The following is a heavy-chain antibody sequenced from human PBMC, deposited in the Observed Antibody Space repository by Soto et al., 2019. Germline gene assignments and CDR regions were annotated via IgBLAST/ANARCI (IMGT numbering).Heavy chain of an antibody. J-gene: IGHJ6*02. Sequence: GGSLRLSCAASGFTFSSYAMHWVRQAPGKGLEWVAVISYDGSNKYYADSVKGRFTISRDNSKNTLYLQMNSLRAEDTAVYYCARDLWGVVRGVIGRFYGMDVWGQGTTVTVSS. CDR3: ARDLWGVVRGVIGRFYGMDV. CDR2: ISYDGSNK. CDR1: GFTFSSYA. D-gene: IGHD3-10*01. V-gene: IGHV3-30-3*01.